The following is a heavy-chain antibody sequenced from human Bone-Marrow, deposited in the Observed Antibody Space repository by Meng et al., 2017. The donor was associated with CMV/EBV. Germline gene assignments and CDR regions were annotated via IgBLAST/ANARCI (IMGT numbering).Heavy chain of an antibody. V-gene: IGHV1-2*02. CDR2: INPNSGGT. D-gene: IGHD3-3*01. Sequence: ASVKVSCKASGYTFTGYYMHWVRQAPGQGLEWMGWINPNSGGTNYAQKFQGRVTMTRDTSISTAYMELSRLRSDDTAVYYCAKRDWSGYYYYFADWGQGKLVTVSS. CDR1: GYTFTGYY. CDR3: AKRDWSGYYYYFAD. J-gene: IGHJ4*02.